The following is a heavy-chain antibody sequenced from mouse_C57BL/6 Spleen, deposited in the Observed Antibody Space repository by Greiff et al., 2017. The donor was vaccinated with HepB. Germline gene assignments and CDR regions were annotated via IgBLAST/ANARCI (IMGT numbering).Heavy chain of an antibody. CDR2: IYPGSGNT. CDR1: GYTFTDYY. J-gene: IGHJ4*01. V-gene: IGHV1-76*01. D-gene: IGHD1-3*01. Sequence: QVQLKQSGAELVRPGASVKLSCKASGYTFTDYYINWVKQRPGQGLEWIARIYPGSGNTYYNEKFKGKATLTAEKSSSTAYMQLSSLTSEDSAVYFCARSEVKDAMDYWGQGTSVTVSS. CDR3: ARSEVKDAMDY.